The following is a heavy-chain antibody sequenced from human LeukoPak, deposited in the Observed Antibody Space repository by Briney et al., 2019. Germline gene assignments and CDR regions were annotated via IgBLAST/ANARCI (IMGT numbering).Heavy chain of an antibody. J-gene: IGHJ4*02. CDR2: IYYSGST. Sequence: SETLCVICTVPGGSISSYYWSWIRQRPGKGLEWIGYIYYSGSTNYNPSLKSRVTISVDTSKNQFSLRLSSVTAADTDVYYCAREENSYDSSGYSYFDYWGQGTLVTVSS. CDR1: GGSISSYY. D-gene: IGHD3-22*01. V-gene: IGHV4-59*01. CDR3: AREENSYDSSGYSYFDY.